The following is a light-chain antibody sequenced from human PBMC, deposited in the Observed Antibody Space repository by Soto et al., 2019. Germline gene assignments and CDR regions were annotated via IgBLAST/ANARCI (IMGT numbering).Light chain of an antibody. CDR2: DVS. CDR3: HQRSNWPLT. Sequence: EVVLTQSPDTLSLSPGGSATLSCRASQSVSSYLAWYQQRPGQALRLLIYDVSTRATGIPARFSGSGSRTDFTLTITSLETEDFASYFCHQRSNWPLTFGGGTKLEIK. V-gene: IGKV3-11*01. CDR1: QSVSSY. J-gene: IGKJ4*01.